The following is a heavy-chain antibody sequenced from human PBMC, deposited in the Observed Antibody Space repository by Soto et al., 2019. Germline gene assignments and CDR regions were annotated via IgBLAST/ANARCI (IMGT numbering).Heavy chain of an antibody. Sequence: SETLSLTCTVSGGSISSGGYYWSWIRQHPGKGLEWIGYIYYSGSTYYNPSLKSRVTISVDTSKNQFSLKLSSVTAADTAVYYCARDFGSSGYYWFDPWGQGTLVTVSS. CDR1: GGSISSGGYY. D-gene: IGHD3-22*01. CDR3: ARDFGSSGYYWFDP. J-gene: IGHJ5*02. V-gene: IGHV4-31*03. CDR2: IYYSGST.